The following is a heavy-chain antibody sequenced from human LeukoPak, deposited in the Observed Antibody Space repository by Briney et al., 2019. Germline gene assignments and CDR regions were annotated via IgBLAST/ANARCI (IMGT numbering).Heavy chain of an antibody. CDR2: ISYDGSNK. CDR3: ARDPDYYDSSGYFDY. D-gene: IGHD3-22*01. Sequence: PGRSLRLSCAASGSTFSSYAMDWVRQAPGKGLEWVAVISYDGSNKYHADSVKGRFTISRDNSKNTLYLQMNSLRAEDTAVYYCARDPDYYDSSGYFDYWGQGTLVTVSS. J-gene: IGHJ4*02. CDR1: GSTFSSYA. V-gene: IGHV3-30-3*01.